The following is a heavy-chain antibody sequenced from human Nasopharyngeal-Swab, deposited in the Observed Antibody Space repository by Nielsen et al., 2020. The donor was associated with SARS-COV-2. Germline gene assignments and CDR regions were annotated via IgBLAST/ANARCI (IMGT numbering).Heavy chain of an antibody. Sequence: SETLSLTCTVSGGSISSGGYYWSWIRQHPGKGLEWIGYIYYSGSTYYNPSLKSRVTISVDRSKNQFSLRLNSVTAADTAVYYCARGGSWKFDCWGQGTLVTVSA. V-gene: IGHV4-31*03. CDR1: GGSISSGGYY. CDR3: ARGGSWKFDC. D-gene: IGHD1-1*01. J-gene: IGHJ4*02. CDR2: IYYSGST.